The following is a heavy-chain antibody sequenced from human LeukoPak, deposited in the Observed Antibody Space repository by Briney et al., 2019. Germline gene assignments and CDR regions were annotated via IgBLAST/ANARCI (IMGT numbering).Heavy chain of an antibody. D-gene: IGHD6-19*01. CDR2: IIPIFGTA. CDR3: AKGHLYRQVAGPNWFDP. J-gene: IGHJ5*02. V-gene: IGHV1-69*05. CDR1: GGTFSSYA. Sequence: SVKVSCKASGGTFSSYAISWVRQAPGQGLEWMGRIIPIFGTANYAQKFQGRVTITTDESTSTAYMELSSLRSEDTAVYYCAKGHLYRQVAGPNWFDPWGQGTLVTVSS.